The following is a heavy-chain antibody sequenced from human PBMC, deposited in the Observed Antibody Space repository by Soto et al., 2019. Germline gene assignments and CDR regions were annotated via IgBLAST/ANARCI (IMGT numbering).Heavy chain of an antibody. D-gene: IGHD2-2*03. CDR2: VYYSGST. Sequence: QVQLQESGPGLVKPSETLALTCTVSGGSISSYHWNWIRQPPGKGLEWIGHVYYSGSTNYHPSLNSRVTISVDTSTNQFSLKLTYVTAADTAVYYWATAGYASTFDSWGQGPLVTVSS. CDR1: GGSISSYH. CDR3: ATAGYASTFDS. J-gene: IGHJ4*02. V-gene: IGHV4-59*13.